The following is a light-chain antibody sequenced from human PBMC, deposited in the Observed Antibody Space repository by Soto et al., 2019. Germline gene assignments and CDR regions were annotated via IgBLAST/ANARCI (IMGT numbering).Light chain of an antibody. CDR1: HNIISY. CDR2: AAS. J-gene: IGKJ1*01. Sequence: DIQMTQSPSSLSASVGDRVTSTCRASHNIISYLHWYQHKPGKAPKLLIYAASSLQSGVPSRFSGSGSGTDFTLTISRLEPEDFAVYYCQQYGSSPWTFGQGTKVDI. V-gene: IGKV1-39*01. CDR3: QQYGSSPWT.